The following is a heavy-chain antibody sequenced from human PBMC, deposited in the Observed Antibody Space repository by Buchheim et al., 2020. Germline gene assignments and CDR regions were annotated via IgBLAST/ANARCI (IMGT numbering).Heavy chain of an antibody. CDR2: IYYSGST. CDR1: GGSISSGDYY. V-gene: IGHV4-30-4*01. D-gene: IGHD3-3*01. J-gene: IGHJ4*02. CDR3: ARGFPGSDWSGYSVWHYFDY. Sequence: QVQLQESGPGLVKPSQTLSLTCTVSGGSISSGDYYWSWIRQPPGKGLEWIGYIYYSGSTYYNPSLKSRVTISVDTSKNQFSLKLSSVTAADTAVYYCARGFPGSDWSGYSVWHYFDYWGQGTL.